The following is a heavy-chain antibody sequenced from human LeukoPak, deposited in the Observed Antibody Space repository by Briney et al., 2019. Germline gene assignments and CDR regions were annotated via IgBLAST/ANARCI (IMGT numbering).Heavy chain of an antibody. CDR3: ARSPPPTYDFWSGYYTSAFDI. V-gene: IGHV3-7*01. Sequence: GGSLRLSCAASGFTFSSYWMSWVRQAPGKGLGWVANIKQDGSEKYYVDSVKGRFTISRDNAKNSLYLQMNSLRAEDTAVYYCARSPPPTYDFWSGYYTSAFDIWGQGTMVTVSS. D-gene: IGHD3-3*01. CDR1: GFTFSSYW. CDR2: IKQDGSEK. J-gene: IGHJ3*02.